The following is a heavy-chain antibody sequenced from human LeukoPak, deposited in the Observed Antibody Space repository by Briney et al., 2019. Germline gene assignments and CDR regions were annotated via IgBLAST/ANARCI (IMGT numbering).Heavy chain of an antibody. J-gene: IGHJ6*02. D-gene: IGHD3-3*01. CDR1: GESLSKYY. Sequence: SETLSLTCAVYGESLSKYYWTWIRQSPGKGLEWIGEINHRGSTNLNPSLKSRVTLSVDTSKNQFSLKLSSVTAADTAVYYCARGEIFGVVTYPYYYYYGMDVWGQGTTVTVSS. V-gene: IGHV4-34*01. CDR2: INHRGST. CDR3: ARGEIFGVVTYPYYYYYGMDV.